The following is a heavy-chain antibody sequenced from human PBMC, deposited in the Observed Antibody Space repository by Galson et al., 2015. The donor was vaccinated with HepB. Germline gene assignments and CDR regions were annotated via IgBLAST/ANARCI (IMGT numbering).Heavy chain of an antibody. Sequence: SVKVSCKASGYTFTSYGISWVRQAPGQGLEWMGWISAYNGNTNYAQKLQGRVTMTTDTSTSTAYMELRSLRSGDTAVYYCARDLGDIVVVPAANYYYYGMDVWGQGTTVTVSS. J-gene: IGHJ6*02. V-gene: IGHV1-18*01. CDR2: ISAYNGNT. CDR1: GYTFTSYG. D-gene: IGHD2-2*01. CDR3: ARDLGDIVVVPAANYYYYGMDV.